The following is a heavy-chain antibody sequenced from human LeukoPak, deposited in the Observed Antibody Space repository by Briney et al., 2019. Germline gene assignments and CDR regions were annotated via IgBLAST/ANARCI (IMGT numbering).Heavy chain of an antibody. CDR1: GGSISSYY. Sequence: PSETLSLTCTVSGGSISSYYWNWIRQPPGKGLEWIGYIYYSGGTNYNPSLKSRVTISVDTSKNQFSLKLSSVTAADTAVYYCARQSLEITFGGVIATAFDYWGQGTPATVSS. CDR2: IYYSGGT. CDR3: ARQSLEITFGGVIATAFDY. D-gene: IGHD3-16*02. V-gene: IGHV4-59*08. J-gene: IGHJ4*02.